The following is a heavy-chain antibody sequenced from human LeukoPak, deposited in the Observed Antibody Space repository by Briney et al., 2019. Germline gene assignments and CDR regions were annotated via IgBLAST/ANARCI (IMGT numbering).Heavy chain of an antibody. CDR1: GFTFSSYD. D-gene: IGHD5-24*01. CDR3: AKDLRDKWLPQGGY. CDR2: IGTAGDT. Sequence: GGSLRLSCAASGFTFSSYDMHWVRQATGKGLEWVSAIGTAGDTYYPGSVKGRFTISRDNSKNTLYLQMNSLRAEDTAVYYCAKDLRDKWLPQGGYWGQGTLVTVSS. V-gene: IGHV3-13*01. J-gene: IGHJ4*02.